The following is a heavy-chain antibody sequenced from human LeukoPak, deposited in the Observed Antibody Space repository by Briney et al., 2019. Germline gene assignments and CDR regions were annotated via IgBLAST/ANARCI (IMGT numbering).Heavy chain of an antibody. D-gene: IGHD2-2*01. Sequence: ASVKVSCKVSGYTLTELSMHWVRQAPGKGLEWMGGFDPEDGETIYAQKFLGRVTMTEDTSTDTAYMELSSLRSEDTAVYYCATPSGVPAALNFDYWGQGTLVTVSS. CDR1: GYTLTELS. CDR2: FDPEDGET. J-gene: IGHJ4*02. V-gene: IGHV1-24*01. CDR3: ATPSGVPAALNFDY.